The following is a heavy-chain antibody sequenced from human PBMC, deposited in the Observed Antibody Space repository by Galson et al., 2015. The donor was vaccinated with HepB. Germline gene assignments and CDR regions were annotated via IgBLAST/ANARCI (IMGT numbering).Heavy chain of an antibody. D-gene: IGHD3-9*01. CDR2: IYWDDDK. CDR3: AHAPGLDFDWFKSWFDP. J-gene: IGHJ5*02. Sequence: PALVKPTQTLTLTCTFSGFSLSTSGVGVGWIRQPPGKALEWLALIYWDDDKRYSPSLKSRLTITKDTSKNQVVLTMTNMDPVDTATYYCAHAPGLDFDWFKSWFDPWGQRTLVTVSS. V-gene: IGHV2-5*02. CDR1: GFSLSTSGVG.